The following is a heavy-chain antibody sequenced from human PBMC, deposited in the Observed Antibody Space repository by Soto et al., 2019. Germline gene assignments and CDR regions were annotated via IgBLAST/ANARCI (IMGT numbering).Heavy chain of an antibody. Sequence: GGSLRLSCAASGFTFRTYAMNWVRQAPGKGLEWISAISGSGSFTHYADSVRGRFTISRDNSQNQLYLQMNNLRGDDTAMYYCAKIPTGSGSSKFDYWGQGIQVTVPQ. V-gene: IGHV3-23*01. D-gene: IGHD3-10*01. CDR1: GFTFRTYA. CDR3: AKIPTGSGSSKFDY. CDR2: ISGSGSFT. J-gene: IGHJ4*02.